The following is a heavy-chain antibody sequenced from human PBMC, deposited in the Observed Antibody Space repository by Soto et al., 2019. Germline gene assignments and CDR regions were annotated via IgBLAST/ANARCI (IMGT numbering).Heavy chain of an antibody. J-gene: IGHJ4*02. D-gene: IGHD5-18*01. CDR2: IIPIFGTA. V-gene: IGHV1-69*01. Sequence: KVSCKASGGTFSSYPISWVRHAPGQALEWMGGIIPIFGTANYAQKFQGRVTITADESTSTAYMELSSLRSEDTAVYYCARDTGYGYLYWGQGTLVTVSS. CDR3: ARDTGYGYLY. CDR1: GGTFSSYP.